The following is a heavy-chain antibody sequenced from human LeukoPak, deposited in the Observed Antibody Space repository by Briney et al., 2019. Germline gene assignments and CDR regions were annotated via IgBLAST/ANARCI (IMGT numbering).Heavy chain of an antibody. CDR2: IYYSGST. D-gene: IGHD6-19*01. V-gene: IGHV4-59*01. CDR1: GGSISSYY. Sequence: PSETLSLTCTVSGGSISSYYWSWIRQPPGKGLVWIGYIYYSGSTNYNPSLKSRVTISVDTSKNQFSLKLSSVTAADTAVYYCARVGQWLVLDYWGQGTLVTVSS. J-gene: IGHJ4*02. CDR3: ARVGQWLVLDY.